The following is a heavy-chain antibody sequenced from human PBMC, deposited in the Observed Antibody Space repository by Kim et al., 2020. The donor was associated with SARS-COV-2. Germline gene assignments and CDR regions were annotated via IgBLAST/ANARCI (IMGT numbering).Heavy chain of an antibody. V-gene: IGHV6-1*01. Sequence: DYAASVKSRITIIPDKSKNQFSLQLNSVTPEDTAVYYCAGGYASGAWHDYWGQGTLVTVSS. D-gene: IGHD6-25*01. CDR3: AGGYASGAWHDY. J-gene: IGHJ4*02.